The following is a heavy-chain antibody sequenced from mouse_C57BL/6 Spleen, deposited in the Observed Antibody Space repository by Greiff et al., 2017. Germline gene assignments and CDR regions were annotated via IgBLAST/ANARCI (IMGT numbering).Heavy chain of an antibody. J-gene: IGHJ1*03. CDR3: ARRGSNYSNHWYFDV. D-gene: IGHD2-5*01. V-gene: IGHV1-61*01. Sequence: QVQLQQPGAELVRPGSSVKLSCKASGYTFTSYWMDWVKQRPGQGLEWIGNIYPSDSETHYNQKFKDTATLTVDKSSSTAYMQRSSLTSEDSAVYYCARRGSNYSNHWYFDVWGTGTTVTVSS. CDR1: GYTFTSYW. CDR2: IYPSDSET.